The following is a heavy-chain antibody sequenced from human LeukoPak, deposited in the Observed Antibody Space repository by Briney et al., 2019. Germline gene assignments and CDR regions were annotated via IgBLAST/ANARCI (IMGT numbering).Heavy chain of an antibody. Sequence: ASVKVSCKASGYTFTGYYMHWVRQAPGQGLEWMGWINSNSGGTNYAQKFQGRVTMTRDTSISTAYMELSRLRSDDTAVYYCARGGPYDILTGSLDYWNQGTLVTVSS. CDR2: INSNSGGT. CDR1: GYTFTGYY. V-gene: IGHV1-2*02. J-gene: IGHJ4*02. D-gene: IGHD3-9*01. CDR3: ARGGPYDILTGSLDY.